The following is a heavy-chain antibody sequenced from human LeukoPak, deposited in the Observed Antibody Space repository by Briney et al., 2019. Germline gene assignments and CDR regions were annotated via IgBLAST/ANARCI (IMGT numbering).Heavy chain of an antibody. Sequence: PSETLSLTCTVSVGSLTSFYWSWIRHPPGKGLEWIGYIYYSGSTNYNPSLKSRVTILVDTSKNQFSLKLSSVTAADTAVYYCARGYYDSSGYSTPFDYWGQGTLVTVSS. D-gene: IGHD3-22*01. V-gene: IGHV4-59*13. CDR1: VGSLTSFY. CDR2: IYYSGST. CDR3: ARGYYDSSGYSTPFDY. J-gene: IGHJ4*02.